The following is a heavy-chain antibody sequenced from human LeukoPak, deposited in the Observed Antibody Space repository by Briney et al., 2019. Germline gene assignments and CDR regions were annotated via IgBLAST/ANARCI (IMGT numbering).Heavy chain of an antibody. CDR1: GFTFSDYY. CDR2: ISSRGSAI. J-gene: IGHJ4*02. CDR3: ARDRYSGSYPIDY. V-gene: IGHV3-11*01. Sequence: PGGSLRLSCAASGFTFSDYYMSWIRQAPGKGLEWVSYISSRGSAIYYADSVKGRFTISRDNAKNSLYLQMNRLRAEDTAVYYCARDRYSGSYPIDYWGQGTLVTVSS. D-gene: IGHD1-26*01.